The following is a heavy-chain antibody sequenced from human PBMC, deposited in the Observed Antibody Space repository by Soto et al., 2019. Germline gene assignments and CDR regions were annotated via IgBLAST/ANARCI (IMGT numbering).Heavy chain of an antibody. CDR1: SGSISSYY. CDR2: IHYSGST. J-gene: IGHJ6*02. D-gene: IGHD5-18*01. Sequence: SETLSLTCTVSSGSISSYYWSWIRQPPGKGLEWIGYIHYSGSTNYNPSLKSRVTISVDTSKNQFSLKLSSVTAADTAVYYCARDQRYSYGYDYYYGMDVWGQGTTVTVS. CDR3: ARDQRYSYGYDYYYGMDV. V-gene: IGHV4-59*01.